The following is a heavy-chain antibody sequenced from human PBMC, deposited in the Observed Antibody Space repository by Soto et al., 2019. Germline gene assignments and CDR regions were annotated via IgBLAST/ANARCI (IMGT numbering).Heavy chain of an antibody. J-gene: IGHJ6*04. CDR1: GYTFTSYG. Sequence: GASVEVSCKASGYTFTSYGISWVRQAPGQGLEWMGWISAYNGNTNYAQKLQGRVTMTTDTSTSTAYMELRSLRSDDTAVYYCARFDRRGYYYHPYSGRDVGGKGTRVT. D-gene: IGHD3-22*01. CDR3: ARFDRRGYYYHPYSGRDV. V-gene: IGHV1-18*01. CDR2: ISAYNGNT.